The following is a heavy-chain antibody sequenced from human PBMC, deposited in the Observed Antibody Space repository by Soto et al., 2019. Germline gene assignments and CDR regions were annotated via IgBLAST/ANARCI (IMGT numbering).Heavy chain of an antibody. V-gene: IGHV4-4*02. CDR3: VRVRQSCSANNCYFDP. D-gene: IGHD1-1*01. CDR2: VHISGHS. CDR1: GGSVRAPDW. Sequence: QVHLQESGPGLVAPSGTLSLTCTLSGGSVRAPDWWNWVRQSPDKGLEWIAEVHISGHSNYNPSLRSRVSWSIDSSKNQFYLNLNSVTAADTAIYYCVRVRQSCSANNCYFDPWGQGTQVTISS. J-gene: IGHJ5*01.